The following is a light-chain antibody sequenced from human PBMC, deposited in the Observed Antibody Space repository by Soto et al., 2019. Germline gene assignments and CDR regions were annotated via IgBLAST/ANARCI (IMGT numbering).Light chain of an antibody. V-gene: IGLV1-44*01. J-gene: IGLJ2*01. Sequence: QSVLTQPPSASGTPGQRVTISCSGCSSNIGSNTVNWYQQLPGTAPKLVIYSNNQRPSGVPDRFSGSKSGTSASLANSGLQSEDEADYYCVAWDDSLNGYVVFGGGTKVTVL. CDR2: SNN. CDR3: VAWDDSLNGYVV. CDR1: SSNIGSNT.